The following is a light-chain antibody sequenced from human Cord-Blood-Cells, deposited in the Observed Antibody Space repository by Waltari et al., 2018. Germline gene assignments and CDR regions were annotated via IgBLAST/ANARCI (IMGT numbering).Light chain of an antibody. V-gene: IGLV1-40*01. CDR2: GNG. Sequence: QSVLTQPPSVSGAPGQRVTISCTGSSSNIGAGYDVHWYQQLPGTAPKPLICGNGNRPSGVPDRFSGSKSGTSASLAITGLQAEDEADYYCQSYDSSLSGWVFGGGTKLTVL. CDR1: SSNIGAGYD. CDR3: QSYDSSLSGWV. J-gene: IGLJ3*02.